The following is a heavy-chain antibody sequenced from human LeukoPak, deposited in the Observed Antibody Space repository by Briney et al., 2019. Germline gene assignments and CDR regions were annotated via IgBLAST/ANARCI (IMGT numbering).Heavy chain of an antibody. V-gene: IGHV4-59*02. D-gene: IGHD1-1*01. Sequence: PSETLSLTCTVSGAPVFNHYWSWIRQSPGKSLEWLGYIYHSGRTKYNPSLESRVTISVDRSKDQFSLKLTSVTAADTAVYYCASLEEYGTSDYWGQGTLVTVSS. CDR1: GAPVFNHY. J-gene: IGHJ4*02. CDR3: ASLEEYGTSDY. CDR2: IYHSGRT.